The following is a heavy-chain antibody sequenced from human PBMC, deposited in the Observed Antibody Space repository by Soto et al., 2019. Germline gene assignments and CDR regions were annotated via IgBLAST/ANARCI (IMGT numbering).Heavy chain of an antibody. Sequence: QITLKESGPTLVKPTQTLTLTCTFSGFSLSTSGVGVGWIRQPPGKALEWLALIYWDDDERYSPFLQSRLTITKDSSKNHVFVTITNMDPVDTATYYCAHDWGRVVRGFDYLGQVTLVTVSS. V-gene: IGHV2-5*02. CDR2: IYWDDDE. CDR1: GFSLSTSGVG. J-gene: IGHJ4*02. D-gene: IGHD3-10*01. CDR3: AHDWGRVVRGFDY.